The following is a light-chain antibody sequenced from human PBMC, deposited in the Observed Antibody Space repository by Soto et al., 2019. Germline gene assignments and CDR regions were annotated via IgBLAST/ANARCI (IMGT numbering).Light chain of an antibody. CDR3: CSYTDIALDVV. V-gene: IGLV2-8*01. CDR2: EVT. CDR1: SSDVGGYHY. J-gene: IGLJ2*01. Sequence: QSALTQPPSASGSPGQSVTISCTGTSSDVGGYHYVSWYQQHPGKAPKLMIHEVTHRPSGVSDRFSGSKSGNTASLTISGVRPEDEADYYCCSYTDIALDVVFGGGTKLTVL.